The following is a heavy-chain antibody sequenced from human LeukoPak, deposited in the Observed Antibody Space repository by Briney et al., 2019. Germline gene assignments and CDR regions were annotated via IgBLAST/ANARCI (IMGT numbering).Heavy chain of an antibody. D-gene: IGHD6-19*01. CDR1: GYTFTVYY. V-gene: IGHV1-2*02. CDR2: INPNSGGT. J-gene: IGHJ4*02. CDR3: ARTFRPTGAVAYFDY. Sequence: ASVKVSFKASGYTFTVYYMHWVRQAPGQGLEWMGWINPNSGGTNSAQKFQGRVTMTRDTSISTAYMELSRLRSDDTAVYYCARTFRPTGAVAYFDYWGQGTLVTVSS.